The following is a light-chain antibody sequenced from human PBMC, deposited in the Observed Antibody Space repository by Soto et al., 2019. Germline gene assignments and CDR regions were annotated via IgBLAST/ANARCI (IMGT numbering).Light chain of an antibody. J-gene: IGKJ4*01. CDR1: QSVRSW. CDR2: DAS. Sequence: DSQMTQSHSTLSASVGDRVTITCRASQSVRSWLAWYQQKPGRAPKFLIYDASSLESGVPSRFSGSGSGTEFTLTISNLQPDDFATYYCQQYDNYPLTFGGGTKVDIK. V-gene: IGKV1-5*01. CDR3: QQYDNYPLT.